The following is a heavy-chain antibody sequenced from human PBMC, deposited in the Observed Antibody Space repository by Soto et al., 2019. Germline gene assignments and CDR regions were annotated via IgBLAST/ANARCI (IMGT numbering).Heavy chain of an antibody. D-gene: IGHD1-26*01. CDR1: GFTFSSYG. V-gene: IGHV3-30*18. J-gene: IGHJ6*01. CDR2: ISYDGSNK. CDR3: AKDLYRGSYYGFSYYYGMDV. Sequence: PWGSLGISCASSGFTFSSYGMHWVRQAPGKGLDSVAVISYDGSNKYYADSVKGRFTISRDNSKNTLYLQMNSLRAEDTAVYYCAKDLYRGSYYGFSYYYGMDVWGQGTTVTVSS.